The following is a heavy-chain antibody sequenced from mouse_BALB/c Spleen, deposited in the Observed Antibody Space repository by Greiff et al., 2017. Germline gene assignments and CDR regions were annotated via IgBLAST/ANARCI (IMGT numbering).Heavy chain of an antibody. CDR1: GYSITSDYA. CDR3: ARGDYDGRDYAMDY. D-gene: IGHD2-4*01. Sequence: DVKLQESGPGLVKPSQSLSLTCTVTGYSITSDYAWNWIRQFPGNKLEWMGYISYSGSTSYNPSLKSRISITRDTSKNQFFLQLNSVTTEDTATYYCARGDYDGRDYAMDYWGQGTSVTVSS. CDR2: ISYSGST. J-gene: IGHJ4*01. V-gene: IGHV3-2*02.